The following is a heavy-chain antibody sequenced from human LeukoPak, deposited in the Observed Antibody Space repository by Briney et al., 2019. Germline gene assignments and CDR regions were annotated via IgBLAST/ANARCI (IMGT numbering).Heavy chain of an antibody. Sequence: SDTLSLTCSVFGDPINTYHWNWLRKPPGKGVECIAYMQSTGNSQYNPSLKSRVAMSVDTSKNQVVLNLSSVTAADTAVYYCARDKRHSYGRYFAHWGQGMLVTVSS. CDR1: GDPINTYH. J-gene: IGHJ4*02. CDR3: ARDKRHSYGRYFAH. CDR2: MQSTGNS. D-gene: IGHD5-18*01. V-gene: IGHV4-59*01.